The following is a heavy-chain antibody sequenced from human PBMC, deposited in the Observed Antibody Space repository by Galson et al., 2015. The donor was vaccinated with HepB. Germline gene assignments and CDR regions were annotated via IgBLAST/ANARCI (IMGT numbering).Heavy chain of an antibody. Sequence: SLRLSCAASGFTFSSYSMNWVRQAPGKGLEWVSSISSSSSYIYYADSVKGRFTISRDNAKNSLYLQMNSLRAEDTAVYYCARDGYCSSTSCHFDYWGQGTLVTVSS. CDR2: ISSSSSYI. CDR1: GFTFSSYS. V-gene: IGHV3-21*01. D-gene: IGHD2-2*03. J-gene: IGHJ4*02. CDR3: ARDGYCSSTSCHFDY.